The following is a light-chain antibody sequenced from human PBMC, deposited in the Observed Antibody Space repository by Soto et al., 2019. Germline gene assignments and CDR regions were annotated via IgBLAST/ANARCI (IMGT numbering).Light chain of an antibody. J-gene: IGKJ3*01. V-gene: IGKV1-27*01. CDR3: QNYNSVPVT. CDR1: QGSSNY. Sequence: DIQMTQSPSSLYASVGDRVTITCRASQGSSNYLAWYQQKPGKGPKLLIYAASPLQSGLPYRFSGSGSWTDFHLTIGRLQTEDVATYGCQNYNSVPVTFGPGTKVDLK. CDR2: AAS.